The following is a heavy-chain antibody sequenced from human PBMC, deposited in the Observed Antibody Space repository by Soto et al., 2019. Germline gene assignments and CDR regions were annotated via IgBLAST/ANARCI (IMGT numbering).Heavy chain of an antibody. CDR3: ARDHPSRDYGDSQPVGMDV. Sequence: GGSLRLSCAASGFTFSSYSMNWVRQAPGKGLEWVSSISSSSSYIYYADSVKGRFTISRDNAKNSLYLQMNSLRAEDTAVYYCARDHPSRDYGDSQPVGMDVWGQGTTVTVSS. CDR1: GFTFSSYS. J-gene: IGHJ6*02. D-gene: IGHD4-17*01. CDR2: ISSSSSYI. V-gene: IGHV3-21*01.